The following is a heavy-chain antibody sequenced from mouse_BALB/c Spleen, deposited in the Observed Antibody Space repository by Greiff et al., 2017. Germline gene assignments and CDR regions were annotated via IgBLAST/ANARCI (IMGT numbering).Heavy chain of an antibody. CDR3: ARDYDYDYYAMDY. CDR1: GFTFSSYA. CDR2: ISSGGSYT. V-gene: IGHV5-9-4*01. Sequence: EVKLMESGGGLVKPGGSLKLSCAASGFTFSSYAMSWVRQSPEKRLEWVAEISSGGSYTYYPDTVTGRFTISRDNAKNTLYLEMSSLRSEDTAMYYCARDYDYDYYAMDYWGQGTSVTVSS. J-gene: IGHJ4*01. D-gene: IGHD2-4*01.